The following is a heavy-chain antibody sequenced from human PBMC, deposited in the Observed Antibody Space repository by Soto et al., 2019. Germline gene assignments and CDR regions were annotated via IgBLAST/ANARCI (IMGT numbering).Heavy chain of an antibody. CDR3: ARSYYDATGFAVDP. V-gene: IGHV4-59*02. CDR1: YASVGTVY. CDR2: MYFGGSF. D-gene: IGHD3-22*01. Sequence: PSQTLSLTCPVSYASVGTVYWSRILHPPGKGLEWIGFMYFGGSFNYNPSLTSRVTISVETSKNQFSMKVTSVTAADTAVYYCARSYYDATGFAVDPWGQGTLVTVS. J-gene: IGHJ5*02.